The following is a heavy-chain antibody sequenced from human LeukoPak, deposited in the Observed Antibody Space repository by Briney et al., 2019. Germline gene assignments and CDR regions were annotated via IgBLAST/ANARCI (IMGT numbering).Heavy chain of an antibody. CDR3: ARDPWGYRAGVMDF. V-gene: IGHV3-74*01. CDR2: INTDGTTT. Sequence: PGMSLRLSCGASGFTFSSYWMHWVRQAPGEGLVWVSRINTDGTTTDHADSVEGRFTISRDNAKNTLYLQMNSLRAEDTAVYFCARDPWGYRAGVMDFWGLGTLVTVSS. CDR1: GFTFSSYW. D-gene: IGHD1-1*01. J-gene: IGHJ4*02.